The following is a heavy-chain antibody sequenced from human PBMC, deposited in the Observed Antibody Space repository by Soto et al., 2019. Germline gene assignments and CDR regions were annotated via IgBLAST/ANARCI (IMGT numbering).Heavy chain of an antibody. J-gene: IGHJ6*02. CDR1: GFTFSDST. V-gene: IGHV3-73*02. D-gene: IGHD3-10*02. CDR2: IRSEFYSYAT. Sequence: EVQLVESGGGLVQPGGSLKVSCAASGFTFSDSTIHWVRQASGKGLEWVGRIRSEFYSYATVCAASVKDRFTISRDDSKNTAYLQMNSLKIEDTAVYYSSRCSGSYCMDVWGQGTTVTVSS. CDR3: SRCSGSYCMDV.